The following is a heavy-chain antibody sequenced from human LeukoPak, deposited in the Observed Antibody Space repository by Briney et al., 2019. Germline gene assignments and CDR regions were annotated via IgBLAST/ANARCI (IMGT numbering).Heavy chain of an antibody. Sequence: GGSLRLSCTASGFTFSSYALHWVRQAPGKGLEWVAVISHDGGKKYYADSVKGRFTISRDNAKNSLYLQMNSLRAEDTAVYYCARGQIQWLYLRAFDYWGQGTLVTVSS. CDR3: ARGQIQWLYLRAFDY. CDR2: ISHDGGKK. J-gene: IGHJ4*02. D-gene: IGHD6-19*01. V-gene: IGHV3-30-3*01. CDR1: GFTFSSYA.